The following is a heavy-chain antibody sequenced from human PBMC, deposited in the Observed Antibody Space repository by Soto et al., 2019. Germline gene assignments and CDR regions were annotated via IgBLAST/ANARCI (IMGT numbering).Heavy chain of an antibody. J-gene: IGHJ4*02. CDR3: ARSPGEGTVVTPAYYFDY. CDR2: IIPIFGTA. D-gene: IGHD2-15*01. Sequence: QVQLVQSGAEVKKPGSSVKVSCKASGGTFSSYAISWVRQAPGQGLEWMGGIIPIFGTANYAQKFQGRVTITADASKSTAYMELSRLRSEDTAVYYCARSPGEGTVVTPAYYFDYWGQGTLVTVSS. CDR1: GGTFSSYA. V-gene: IGHV1-69*12.